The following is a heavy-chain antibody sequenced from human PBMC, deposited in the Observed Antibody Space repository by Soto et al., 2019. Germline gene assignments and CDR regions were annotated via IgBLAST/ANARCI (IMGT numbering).Heavy chain of an antibody. CDR1: GFTFRNYD. V-gene: IGHV3-13*05. Sequence: EVQLVESGGGLVQPGGSLSLSCEASGFTFRNYDMHWVRQGTGKGLEGVSGISAAGDPDYADSVEGRFTISRENAQNSFFLQMNSLRVGDTAVYYCARTDRDFYGLDVWGQGTTVIVSS. J-gene: IGHJ6*02. CDR2: ISAAGDP. CDR3: ARTDRDFYGLDV.